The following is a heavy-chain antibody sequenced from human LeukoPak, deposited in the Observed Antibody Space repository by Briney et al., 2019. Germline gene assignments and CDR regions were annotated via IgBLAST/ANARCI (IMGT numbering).Heavy chain of an antibody. CDR2: ISYDGSNK. Sequence: GGSLRLSCAASGFTFSSYGMHWVRQAPGKGLEWVAVISYDGSNKYYADSVKGRFTISRDNAKNSLYLQMNSLRAEDTALYHCARAQYDSSGYYYFQHWGQGTLVTVSS. J-gene: IGHJ1*01. CDR3: ARAQYDSSGYYYFQH. CDR1: GFTFSSYG. D-gene: IGHD3-22*01. V-gene: IGHV3-30*03.